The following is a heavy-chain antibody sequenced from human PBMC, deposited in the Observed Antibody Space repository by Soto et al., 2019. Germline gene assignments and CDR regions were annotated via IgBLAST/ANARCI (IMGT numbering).Heavy chain of an antibody. Sequence: AGPTLVNPTQPLTLTCTFSGFSLSTSGMCVGWIRQPPGKALEWLARIDWDDDKYYSTSLKTRLTISKDTSKNQVVLTMTNMDPVDTATYYCARIRYNDRSFDYWGQGTLVTVSS. CDR1: GFSLSTSGMC. J-gene: IGHJ4*02. CDR2: IDWDDDK. V-gene: IGHV2-70*11. CDR3: ARIRYNDRSFDY. D-gene: IGHD1-1*01.